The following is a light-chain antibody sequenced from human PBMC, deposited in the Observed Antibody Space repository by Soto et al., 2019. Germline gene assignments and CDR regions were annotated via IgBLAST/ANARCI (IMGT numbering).Light chain of an antibody. CDR1: PSVTNNQ. J-gene: IGKJ2*01. CDR3: QQYDTSPPRYT. CDR2: GAS. Sequence: EIVLTQSPGTLSLSPGERATLSCRASPSVTNNQFAWFRQKPGQAPRLLIYGASTRAAGIPSRFSGSGSGTDFTLNISRLDPEHFAVYYCQQYDTSPPRYTGCQGTKGEIK. V-gene: IGKV3-20*01.